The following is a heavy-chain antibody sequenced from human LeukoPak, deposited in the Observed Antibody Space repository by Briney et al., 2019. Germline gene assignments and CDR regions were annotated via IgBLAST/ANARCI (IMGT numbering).Heavy chain of an antibody. CDR2: INHSGST. V-gene: IGHV4-34*01. CDR3: ARRPLCNSTSCRRFDY. D-gene: IGHD2-2*01. J-gene: IGHJ4*02. Sequence: PSETLSLTCAVYGGSFSGYYWSWIRQPPGKGLEWIGEINHSGSTNYNPSLKSRVTISVDTFKNQFSLKLTSVTAADTAVYYCARRPLCNSTSCRRFDYWGQGTLVTVSS. CDR1: GGSFSGYY.